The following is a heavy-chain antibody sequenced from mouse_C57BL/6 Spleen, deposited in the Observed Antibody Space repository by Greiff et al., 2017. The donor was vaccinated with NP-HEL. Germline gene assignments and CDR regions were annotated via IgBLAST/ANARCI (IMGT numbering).Heavy chain of an antibody. Sequence: EVKLVESGGGLVKPGGSLKLSCAASGFTFSDYGMHWVRQAPEKGLEWVAYISSGSSTIYYADTVKGRFTISRDNAKNTLFLQMTSLRSEDTAMYYCARSPHYYGSSPFAYWGQGTLVTVSA. J-gene: IGHJ3*01. V-gene: IGHV5-17*01. CDR2: ISSGSSTI. CDR3: ARSPHYYGSSPFAY. CDR1: GFTFSDYG. D-gene: IGHD1-1*01.